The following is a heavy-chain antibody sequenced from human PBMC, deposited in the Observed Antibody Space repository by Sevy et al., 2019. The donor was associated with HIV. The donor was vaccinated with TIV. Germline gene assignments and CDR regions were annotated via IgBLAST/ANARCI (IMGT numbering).Heavy chain of an antibody. V-gene: IGHV1-2*06. CDR2: INPNSGGT. Sequence: VSVKVSCKASGYTFTGYYMHWVRQAPGQGLEWMGRINPNSGGTNYAQKFQGRVTMTRDTSISTAYMELSRLRSDDTAVYYCARGHDGDEYYYYGMDVWGQGTTVTVSS. CDR1: GYTFTGYY. D-gene: IGHD4-17*01. J-gene: IGHJ6*02. CDR3: ARGHDGDEYYYYGMDV.